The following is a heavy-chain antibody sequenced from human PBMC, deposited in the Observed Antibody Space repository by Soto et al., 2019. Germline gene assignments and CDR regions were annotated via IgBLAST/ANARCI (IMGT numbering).Heavy chain of an antibody. CDR1: GGSISSYY. D-gene: IGHD3-10*01. Sequence: QVQLQESGPGLVKPSETLSITCTVSGGSISSYYWSWIRQPAGNGLEWIGSIYTSGSTNYNPSLKSRVTMSVDTSKNQFSLKLSSVTAADTAVYYCARDHPRYYGSGSYYPFDPWGQGPLVTVSS. CDR3: ARDHPRYYGSGSYYPFDP. J-gene: IGHJ5*02. CDR2: IYTSGST. V-gene: IGHV4-4*07.